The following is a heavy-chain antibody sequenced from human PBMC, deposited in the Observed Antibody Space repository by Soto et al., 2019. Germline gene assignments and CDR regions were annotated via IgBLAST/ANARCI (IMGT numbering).Heavy chain of an antibody. D-gene: IGHD6-19*01. CDR1: VGSISGSY. CDR3: ARSVAVPGAHIDY. V-gene: IGHV4-59*01. Sequence: QVQLQDSGPGLVKPSETLSLTCSVSVGSISGSYWSWIRQSPGKGLEWLGYVYYTGSTNYSPSLRSRVSSSVDTSQNAVSLRLSSVTAADTAVYFCARSVAVPGAHIDYRVQGTKVTVSS. J-gene: IGHJ4*02. CDR2: VYYTGST.